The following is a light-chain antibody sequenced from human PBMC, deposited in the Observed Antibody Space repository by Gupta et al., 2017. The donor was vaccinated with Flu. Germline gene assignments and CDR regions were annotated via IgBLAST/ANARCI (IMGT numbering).Light chain of an antibody. CDR1: NTGSKN. Sequence: SSELTQPLPVSVALGQTARITCGGNNTGSKNVHWYQQKPGQAPVLIIYRDSNRPSGIPERFSGSNSGNTATLTISRAQAGDEADYYCQVWDSSTGIFGGGTKLTVL. CDR2: RDS. J-gene: IGLJ2*01. V-gene: IGLV3-9*01. CDR3: QVWDSSTGI.